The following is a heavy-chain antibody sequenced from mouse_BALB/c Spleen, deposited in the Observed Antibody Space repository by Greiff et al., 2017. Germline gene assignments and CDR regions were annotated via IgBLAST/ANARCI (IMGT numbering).Heavy chain of an antibody. J-gene: IGHJ4*01. Sequence: EVQLVESGGGLVKPGGSLKLSCAASGFAFSSYDMSWVRQTPEKRLEWVAYISSGGGSTYYPDTVKGRFTISRDNAKNTLYLQMSSLKSEDTAMYYCARLGFTATVVGGAMDYWGQGTSVTVSS. V-gene: IGHV5-12-1*01. CDR3: ARLGFTATVVGGAMDY. D-gene: IGHD1-1*01. CDR2: ISSGGGST. CDR1: GFAFSSYD.